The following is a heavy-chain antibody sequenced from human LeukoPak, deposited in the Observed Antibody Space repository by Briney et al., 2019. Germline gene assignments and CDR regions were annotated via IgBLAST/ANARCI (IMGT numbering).Heavy chain of an antibody. V-gene: IGHV4-34*01. J-gene: IGHJ4*02. D-gene: IGHD1-26*01. CDR1: GGSFSGYY. CDR2: INHSGST. CDR3: ASGGELRQFDY. Sequence: SETLSLTCAVYGGSFSGYYWSWIRQPPGKGLEWIGEINHSGSTNYNPSLKSRVTISVDTSKNQFSLKLSSVTAADTAVYYCASGGELRQFDYWGQGTLVTVSP.